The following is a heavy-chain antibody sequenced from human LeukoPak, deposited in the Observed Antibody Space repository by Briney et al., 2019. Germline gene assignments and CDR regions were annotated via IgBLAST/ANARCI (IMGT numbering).Heavy chain of an antibody. V-gene: IGHV3-23*01. CDR1: GFTFRTYA. D-gene: IGHD3-22*01. Sequence: GGSLRLSCTGSGFTFRTYAFSWVRQAPGKGLEWVSATGSNGVTYYADSVKGRFTISRDNSKNALYLQMIGLRADDTAVYYCGIRDTSDYYVFWGQGTLVTVSS. J-gene: IGHJ4*02. CDR2: TGSNGVT. CDR3: GIRDTSDYYVF.